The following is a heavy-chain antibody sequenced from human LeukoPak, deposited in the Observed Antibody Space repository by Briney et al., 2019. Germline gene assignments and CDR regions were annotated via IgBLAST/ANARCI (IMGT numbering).Heavy chain of an antibody. CDR1: GYTFTSYY. CDR2: INPSGGST. J-gene: IGHJ3*01. V-gene: IGHV1-46*01. CDR3: AREAEVDDAFDV. Sequence: ASVKVSCKASGYTFTSYYMHWVRQAPGQGLEWMGIINPSGGSTSYAQKFQGRVTMTRNTSTSTVYMELSSLRSEDTAVYYCAREAEVDDAFDVWGQGTMVTVSS.